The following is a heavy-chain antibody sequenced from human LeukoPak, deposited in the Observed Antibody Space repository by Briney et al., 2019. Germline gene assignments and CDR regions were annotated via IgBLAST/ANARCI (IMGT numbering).Heavy chain of an antibody. D-gene: IGHD2-2*02. V-gene: IGHV4-38-2*01. CDR2: ICHSGST. J-gene: IGHJ4*02. CDR3: ARRRVGVVVLAAIGY. Sequence: PSETLSLPCAVSGYSISSGYYWGWIRQPPGKGLERIGSICHSGSTYYNPSLKSRVTISVGTSKNQFSLKLSSVTAADTAVYYCARRRVGVVVLAAIGYWGQGTLVTVSS. CDR1: GYSISSGYY.